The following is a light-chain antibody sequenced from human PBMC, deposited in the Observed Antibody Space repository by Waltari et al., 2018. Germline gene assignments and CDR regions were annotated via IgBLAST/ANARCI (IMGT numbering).Light chain of an antibody. V-gene: IGKV1-33*01. J-gene: IGKJ5*01. CDR3: QQYNNLGRT. CDR1: QHIYKS. Sequence: IQLSQSPSSLSASVGDRVTLSRQGSQHIYKSLNKYHLKLAKAPTHLISGASKLEMGVQSGCSGSGSGTDVNFTNTGQQSEDIGTYYCQQYNNLGRTFGKGTRLEI. CDR2: GAS.